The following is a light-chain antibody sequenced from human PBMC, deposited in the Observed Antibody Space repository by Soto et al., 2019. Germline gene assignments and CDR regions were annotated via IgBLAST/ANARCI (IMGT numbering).Light chain of an antibody. V-gene: IGLV2-8*01. CDR2: EVT. Sequence: QSVLTQPPSASGSPGQSVTISCTGTSSDVGGYKYVSWYQQHPGKAPKVLIYEVTKRPSGVPDRFSGFKSGNTASLTVSGLQAEDEADYYCSSYAGRNNFVFGGGTKLTVL. CDR1: SSDVGGYKY. CDR3: SSYAGRNNFV. J-gene: IGLJ3*02.